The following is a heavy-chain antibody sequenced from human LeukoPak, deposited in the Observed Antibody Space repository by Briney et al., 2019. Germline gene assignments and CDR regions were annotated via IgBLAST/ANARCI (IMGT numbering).Heavy chain of an antibody. CDR1: GGSISSSSYY. CDR2: LYYSGST. Sequence: SETLSLTCTVSGGSISSSSYYWGWIRQPPGKGLEWIGSLYYSGSTYYNPSLKSRVTISVDTSKNQFSLKLSSVTAADTAVYYCARAGSWRNFDYWGQGTLVTVSS. D-gene: IGHD6-13*01. V-gene: IGHV4-39*07. J-gene: IGHJ4*02. CDR3: ARAGSWRNFDY.